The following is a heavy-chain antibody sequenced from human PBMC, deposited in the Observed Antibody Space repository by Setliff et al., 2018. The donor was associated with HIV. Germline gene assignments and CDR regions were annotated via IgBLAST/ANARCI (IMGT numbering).Heavy chain of an antibody. CDR3: AREVVVVPAGGGSDV. CDR1: GFTFSSYW. J-gene: IGHJ6*04. Sequence: GGSLRLSCAASGFTFSSYWMSWVRQAPGKGLEWVANIKQDGSEKYYVDSVKGRFTISRDNAKNSLYLQMNSLRAEDTAVYYCAREVVVVPAGGGSDVWGKGTTVTVSS. CDR2: IKQDGSEK. V-gene: IGHV3-7*01. D-gene: IGHD2-2*01.